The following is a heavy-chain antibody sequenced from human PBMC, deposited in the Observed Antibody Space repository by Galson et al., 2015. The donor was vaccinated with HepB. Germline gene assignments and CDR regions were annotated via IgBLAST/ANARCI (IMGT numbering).Heavy chain of an antibody. CDR3: AKDEFYDSTGYYPSYFNY. V-gene: IGHV3-23*01. J-gene: IGHJ4*02. CDR2: LSGSGART. Sequence: SLRLSCAASGFTFNSNAMTWVRQTPGKGLEWVSGLSGSGARTYYADSVKGRFTISRDNSKNTLYLQMNSLRAEDTAVYYCAKDEFYDSTGYYPSYFNYWGQGTLVTVSS. D-gene: IGHD3-22*01. CDR1: GFTFNSNA.